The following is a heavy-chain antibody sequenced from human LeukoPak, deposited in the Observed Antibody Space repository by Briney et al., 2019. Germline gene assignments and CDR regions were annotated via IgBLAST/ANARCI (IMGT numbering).Heavy chain of an antibody. CDR1: GGTFSSYA. J-gene: IGHJ4*02. CDR2: IIPILGTA. CDR3: ARDRRIAVAGMVFDY. Sequence: ASVKVSCKASGGTFSSYAISWVRQAPGQGLEWMGGIIPILGTANYAQKFQGRVTITADESTSTAYMELSSLRSEDTAVYYCARDRRIAVAGMVFDYWGQGTLVTVSS. D-gene: IGHD6-19*01. V-gene: IGHV1-69*13.